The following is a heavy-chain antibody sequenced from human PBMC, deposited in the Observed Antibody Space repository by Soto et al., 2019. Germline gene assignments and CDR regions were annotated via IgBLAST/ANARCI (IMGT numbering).Heavy chain of an antibody. D-gene: IGHD2-2*01. V-gene: IGHV3-30*03. CDR1: GLTFSTYE. CDR3: ARDRDCSSTSCYNAFDI. CDR2: ISYDGSDT. Sequence: QVQLVESGGGVVQPGRSLRLSCAASGLTFSTYEMHWVRQAPGKGLEWVAVISYDGSDTYYADSVKGRFTISRDNSKNTLYLQMNSLRADVTAVYYGARDRDCSSTSCYNAFDIWGQGTMVTVSS. J-gene: IGHJ3*02.